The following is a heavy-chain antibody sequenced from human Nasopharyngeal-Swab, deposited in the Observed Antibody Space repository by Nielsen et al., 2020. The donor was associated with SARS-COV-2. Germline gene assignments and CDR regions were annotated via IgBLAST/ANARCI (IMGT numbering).Heavy chain of an antibody. CDR2: ISWHSGSI. Sequence: SLKISCAASGFTFDGYAMHWVRQAPGKGLESVSGISWHSGSIGYADSVKGRFTISRDNAKNSLYLQMNSLRAEDTALYYCASSINYDSSGYYDYWCQGTLVTVSS. CDR3: ASSINYDSSGYYDY. J-gene: IGHJ4*02. V-gene: IGHV3-9*01. CDR1: GFTFDGYA. D-gene: IGHD3-22*01.